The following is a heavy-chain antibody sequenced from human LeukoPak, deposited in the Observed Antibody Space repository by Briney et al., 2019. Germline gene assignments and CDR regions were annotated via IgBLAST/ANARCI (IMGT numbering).Heavy chain of an antibody. J-gene: IGHJ4*02. CDR1: GGTFSSYA. CDR3: ARARGYRYGYEGYFDY. Sequence: GASVKVSCKASGGTFSSYAISWVRQAPGQGLEWMGGIIPIFGTANYAQKFQGRVTITTDESTSTAYMELSSLRSEDTAVYYCARARGYRYGYEGYFDYWGQGTLVTVSS. D-gene: IGHD5-18*01. CDR2: IIPIFGTA. V-gene: IGHV1-69*05.